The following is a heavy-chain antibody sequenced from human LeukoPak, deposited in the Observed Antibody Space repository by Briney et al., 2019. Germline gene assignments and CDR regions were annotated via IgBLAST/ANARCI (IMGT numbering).Heavy chain of an antibody. Sequence: GGSLRLSCAASGFTVSSNYMSWVRQAPGKGLEWVSVIYSGGSTYYADSVKGRFTISRDNSKNTLYLQMNSLRAEDTAVYYCARYCSGGSCYGYYYGMDVWGQGTTVTVSS. J-gene: IGHJ6*02. CDR3: ARYCSGGSCYGYYYGMDV. V-gene: IGHV3-66*01. CDR2: IYSGGST. CDR1: GFTVSSNY. D-gene: IGHD2-15*01.